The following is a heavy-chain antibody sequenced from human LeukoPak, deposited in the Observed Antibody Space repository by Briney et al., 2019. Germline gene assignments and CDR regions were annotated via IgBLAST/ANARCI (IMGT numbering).Heavy chain of an antibody. V-gene: IGHV4-59*01. CDR1: GDSISSYY. CDR2: IYYSGST. Sequence: ASETLSLTCTVSGDSISSYYWSWIRQPPGKGLEWIGYIYYSGSTNYNPSLKSRVTISVDTSKNQFSLKLSSVTAADTAVYYCASHSGYDFSYFDYWGQGTLVTVSS. CDR3: ASHSGYDFSYFDY. J-gene: IGHJ4*02. D-gene: IGHD5-12*01.